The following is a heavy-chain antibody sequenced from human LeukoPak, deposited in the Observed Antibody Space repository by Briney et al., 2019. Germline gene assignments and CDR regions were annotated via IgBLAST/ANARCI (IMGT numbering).Heavy chain of an antibody. V-gene: IGHV3-21*01. CDR1: GFTFSSYS. CDR2: ISSSSSYI. J-gene: IGHJ6*03. D-gene: IGHD4-17*01. CDR3: ARATTDYYYYMDV. Sequence: GGSLRLSCAASGFTFSSYSMDWVRQAPGKGLEWVSSISSSSSYIYYADSVKGRFTISRDNAENSLYLQMNSLRAEDTAVYYCARATTDYYYYMDVWGKGTTVTVSS.